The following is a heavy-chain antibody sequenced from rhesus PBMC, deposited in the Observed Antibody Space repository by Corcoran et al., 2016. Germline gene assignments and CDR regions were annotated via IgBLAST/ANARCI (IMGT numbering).Heavy chain of an antibody. Sequence: QVQLQESGPGLVKPSETLSLTCAVSGGSVSSTNWWSWIRQPPGKWREWIGCVSGISGSTYYIPSHKSRVTISPDTSKNQFSLILRSVTAADTAVYYCARGMGGSGYFDLWGPGTPITISS. V-gene: IGHV4-65*01. CDR2: VSGISGST. D-gene: IGHD3-34*01. J-gene: IGHJ2*01. CDR1: GGSVSSTNW. CDR3: ARGMGGSGYFDL.